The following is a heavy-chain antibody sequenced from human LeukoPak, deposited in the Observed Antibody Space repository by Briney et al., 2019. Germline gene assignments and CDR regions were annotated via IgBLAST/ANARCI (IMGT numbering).Heavy chain of an antibody. Sequence: GGSLRLSCAASGFTFSIYWMSWVRQAPGKGLEWVANIKEDGSEKYYVDSVKGRFIISRDNAKNSLYLQMNSLRAEDTAVYYCARAHSSAFDYWGQGTLVTVSS. CDR1: GFTFSIYW. CDR2: IKEDGSEK. J-gene: IGHJ4*02. CDR3: ARAHSSAFDY. V-gene: IGHV3-7*04. D-gene: IGHD6-13*01.